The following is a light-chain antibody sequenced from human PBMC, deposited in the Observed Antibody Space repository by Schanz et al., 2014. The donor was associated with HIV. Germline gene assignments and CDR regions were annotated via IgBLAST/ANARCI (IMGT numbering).Light chain of an antibody. V-gene: IGKV3-20*01. Sequence: EIVLTQSPGTLSVSPGERATLSCRASQSVSSSYLAWYQQKPGQAPRLLIYGASSRATGIPDRFSGSGSGTDCTLTISRLEPEDFAVYYCQQYGSSRWAFGQGTKVEIK. J-gene: IGKJ1*01. CDR1: QSVSSSY. CDR2: GAS. CDR3: QQYGSSRWA.